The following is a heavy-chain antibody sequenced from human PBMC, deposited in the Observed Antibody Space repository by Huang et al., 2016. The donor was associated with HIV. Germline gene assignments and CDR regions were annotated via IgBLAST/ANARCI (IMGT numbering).Heavy chain of an antibody. J-gene: IGHJ4*02. CDR1: GFTVSGPY. CDR2: IYSGGTT. Sequence: EVQLVESGGGLIQPGGSLRLSCAASGFTVSGPYRSWVRPAPRKGLEWVSVIYSGGTTYFADSVKGRFTFSRDNSKNTVYLQMNSLRADDTAVYYCARGGNTVGYFDNWGQGTLVTVSS. V-gene: IGHV3-53*01. CDR3: ARGGNTVGYFDN. D-gene: IGHD1-26*01.